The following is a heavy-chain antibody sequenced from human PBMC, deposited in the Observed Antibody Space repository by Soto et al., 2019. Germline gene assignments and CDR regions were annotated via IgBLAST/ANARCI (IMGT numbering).Heavy chain of an antibody. Sequence: GGSLRLSCAASGFTFSSYSMNWVRQAPGKGLEWVSSISSSSSYIYYADSVKGRFTISRDNAKNSLYLQMNSLRAEDTAVYYCARDLDHTKSRKAFDIWGQGTMVTVSS. CDR2: ISSSSSYI. D-gene: IGHD2-8*01. J-gene: IGHJ3*02. V-gene: IGHV3-21*01. CDR3: ARDLDHTKSRKAFDI. CDR1: GFTFSSYS.